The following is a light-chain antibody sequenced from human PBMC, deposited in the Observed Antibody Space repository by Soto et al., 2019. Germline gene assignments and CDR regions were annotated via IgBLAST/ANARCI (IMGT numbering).Light chain of an antibody. CDR2: AAS. J-gene: IGKJ4*01. CDR3: QQYSDWSLT. Sequence: VLKHSTASLSLFPGEGTTRSGRASQTVSRDHLACYQQRPGQAPRLLIYAASSRATGIPARFSSSGSETEFTLTISSLQSEDFAVYYCQQYSDWSLTFAGGSKVDIK. V-gene: IGKV3D-15*01. CDR1: QTVSRDH.